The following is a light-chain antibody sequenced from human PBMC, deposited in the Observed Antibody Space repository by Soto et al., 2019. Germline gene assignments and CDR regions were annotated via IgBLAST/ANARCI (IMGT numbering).Light chain of an antibody. J-gene: IGKJ1*01. CDR3: QQYGSSST. V-gene: IGKV3-20*01. CDR2: GAS. Sequence: DIVLMQSPGTLSWSPGERATLACRASQSVRNSYLAWYQQKPGQAPRLLIYGASSRATGIPDRFSGSGSGTDFTPTISRLEPEDFAVYYCQQYGSSSTFGQGTKVDIK. CDR1: QSVRNSY.